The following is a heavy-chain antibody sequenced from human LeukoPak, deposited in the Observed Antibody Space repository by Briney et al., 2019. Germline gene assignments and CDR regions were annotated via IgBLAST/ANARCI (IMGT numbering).Heavy chain of an antibody. CDR2: ISGSGGST. D-gene: IGHD2-2*01. CDR1: GFTFSSYA. J-gene: IGHJ3*02. CDR3: ATENQLPDAFDI. V-gene: IGHV3-23*01. Sequence: GGSLRLSCAAPGFTFSSYAMSWVRQAPGKGLEWVSAISGSGGSTYYADSVKGRFTISRDNSKNTLYLQMNSLRAEDTAVYYCATENQLPDAFDIWGQGTMVTVSS.